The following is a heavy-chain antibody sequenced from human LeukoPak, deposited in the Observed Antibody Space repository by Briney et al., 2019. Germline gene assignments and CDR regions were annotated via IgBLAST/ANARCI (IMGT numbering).Heavy chain of an antibody. CDR2: IYHSGST. CDR1: GYSISSGYY. V-gene: IGHV4-38-2*02. CDR3: AGEWDIVVVPAAIRNNWFDP. Sequence: SETLSLTCTVSGYSISSGYYWGWIRQPPGKGLEWIGSIYHSGSTYYNPSLKSRVTISVDTSKNQFSLKLSSVTAADTAVYYCAGEWDIVVVPAAIRNNWFDPWGQGTLVTVSS. J-gene: IGHJ5*02. D-gene: IGHD2-2*02.